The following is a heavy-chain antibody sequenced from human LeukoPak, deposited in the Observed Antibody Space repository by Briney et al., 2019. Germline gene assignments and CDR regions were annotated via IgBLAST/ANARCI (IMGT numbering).Heavy chain of an antibody. CDR3: ARGKKYQLLSLLFDP. CDR1: GGSISSYY. V-gene: IGHV4-59*12. D-gene: IGHD2-2*01. J-gene: IGHJ5*02. Sequence: SETLSLTCTVSGGSISSYYWSWIRQPPGKGLEWIGYIHHSGSTYYNPSLKSRVTISVDRSKNQFSLKLSSVTAADTAVYYCARGKKYQLLSLLFDPWGQGTLVTVSS. CDR2: IHHSGST.